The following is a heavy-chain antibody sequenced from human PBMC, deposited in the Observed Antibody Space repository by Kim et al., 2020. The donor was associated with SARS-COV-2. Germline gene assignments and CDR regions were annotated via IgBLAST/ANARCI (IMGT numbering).Heavy chain of an antibody. Sequence: ADSVNGRFTIARDNSKNTLYLQMNGRRAEDTALYYCAKMMYSGSLYGMDVWGQGTTVTVSS. D-gene: IGHD1-26*01. J-gene: IGHJ6*02. CDR3: AKMMYSGSLYGMDV. V-gene: IGHV3-23*03.